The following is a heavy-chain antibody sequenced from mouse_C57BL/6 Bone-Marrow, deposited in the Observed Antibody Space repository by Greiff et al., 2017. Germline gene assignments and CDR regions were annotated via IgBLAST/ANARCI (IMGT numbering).Heavy chain of an antibody. CDR1: GYTFTSYG. J-gene: IGHJ3*01. CDR2: IYPRSGNT. Sequence: VKVVESGAELARPGASVKLSCKASGYTFTSYGISWVKQRTGQGLEWIGEIYPRSGNTYYNEKFKGKATLTADKSSSTAYMGLSSLTSEDSAVXCCAREDPISYDYDEAWFAYWGQGTLVTVSA. V-gene: IGHV1-81*01. CDR3: AREDPISYDYDEAWFAY. D-gene: IGHD2-4*01.